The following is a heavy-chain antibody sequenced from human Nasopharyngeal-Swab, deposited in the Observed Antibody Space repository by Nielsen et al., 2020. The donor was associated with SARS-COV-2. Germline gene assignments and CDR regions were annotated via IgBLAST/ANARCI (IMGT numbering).Heavy chain of an antibody. CDR3: TTSYGSGKRDYYYYGMDV. D-gene: IGHD3-10*01. CDR2: IIPLLGIA. CDR1: SGTFFSYS. J-gene: IGHJ6*02. Sequence: SAQVSCKASSGTFFSYSISCLRHPPGQGLVELGRIIPLLGIANYAQKFQGRVTIIADKSTSTAYMELSSLRSEDTAVYCCTTSYGSGKRDYYYYGMDVWGQGTTVTVSS. V-gene: IGHV1-69*02.